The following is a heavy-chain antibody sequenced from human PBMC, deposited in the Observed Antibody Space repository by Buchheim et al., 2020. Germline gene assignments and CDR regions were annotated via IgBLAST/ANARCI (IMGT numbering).Heavy chain of an antibody. D-gene: IGHD6-19*01. Sequence: QVQLVESGGGVVQPGRSLRLSCAASGFTFSTYVMHWVRQAPGQGLEWVAFTSHDGSNKYYADSVKGRFTISRDDSNTTLYLPMNSLRPEDTAVYYCAKAAVSSGWSKPFDYWGQGTL. CDR2: TSHDGSNK. J-gene: IGHJ4*02. CDR1: GFTFSTYV. V-gene: IGHV3-30*18. CDR3: AKAAVSSGWSKPFDY.